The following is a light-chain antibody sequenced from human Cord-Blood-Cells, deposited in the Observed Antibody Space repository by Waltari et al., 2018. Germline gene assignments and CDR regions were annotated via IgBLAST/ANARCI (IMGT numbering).Light chain of an antibody. CDR2: KAS. V-gene: IGKV1-5*03. CDR3: QQYNSYSYT. CDR1: QSISSW. J-gene: IGKJ2*01. Sequence: DIQMTQSPSTLSASVGDRVTITCVASQSISSWLAWYQPKPGKAPKLLSYKASSLESGVPSRCSGSGSGTEFTLTISSLQPDDFATYYCQQYNSYSYTFGQGTKLEIK.